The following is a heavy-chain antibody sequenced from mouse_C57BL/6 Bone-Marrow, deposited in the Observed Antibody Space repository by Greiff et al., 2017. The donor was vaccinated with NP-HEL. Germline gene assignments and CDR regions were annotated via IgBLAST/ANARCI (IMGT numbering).Heavy chain of an antibody. CDR3: ARGTMFTTKVYFDY. Sequence: EVHLVESGGGLVKPGGSLKLSCAASGFTFSSYAMSWVRQTPEKRLEWVATISDGGSYTYYPDNVKGRFTISRDNAKNNLYLQMSHLKSENTAMYYCARGTMFTTKVYFDYWGQGTTLTVSS. CDR1: GFTFSSYA. J-gene: IGHJ2*01. D-gene: IGHD2-2*01. V-gene: IGHV5-4*01. CDR2: ISDGGSYT.